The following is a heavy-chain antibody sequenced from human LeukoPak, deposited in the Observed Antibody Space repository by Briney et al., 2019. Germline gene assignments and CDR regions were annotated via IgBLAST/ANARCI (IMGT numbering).Heavy chain of an antibody. CDR1: GFTFDDYG. Sequence: PGGSLRLSCAASGFTFDDYGMSWVRQAPGRGLEWVASIKQDGSEKYYVDSVKGRFTISRDNAKNSLYLQMNSLRAEDTAVYYCARQSSGRYSGPFDYWGLGTLVTVSS. V-gene: IGHV3-7*01. CDR3: ARQSSGRYSGPFDY. J-gene: IGHJ4*02. CDR2: IKQDGSEK. D-gene: IGHD1-26*01.